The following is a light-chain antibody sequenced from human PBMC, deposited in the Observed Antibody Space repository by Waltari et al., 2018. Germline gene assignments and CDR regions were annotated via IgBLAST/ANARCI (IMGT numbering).Light chain of an antibody. Sequence: ETVLTQSPDILSLSPGERATLSCRASLSVSTYLAWYQQKPGRAPRLLVYDASNRATCIPARFSGSGSGTDFTLTISSLEPEDFAVYYCQQRSNGLTFGGGTKVEIK. CDR1: LSVSTY. J-gene: IGKJ4*01. V-gene: IGKV3-11*01. CDR2: DAS. CDR3: QQRSNGLT.